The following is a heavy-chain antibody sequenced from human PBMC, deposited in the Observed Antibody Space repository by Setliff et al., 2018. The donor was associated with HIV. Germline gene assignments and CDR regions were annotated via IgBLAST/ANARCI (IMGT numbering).Heavy chain of an antibody. D-gene: IGHD3-10*01. Sequence: SETLSLTCSVSGGSISSGGHYWNWIRQHPGRGLEWIGYISNSGSTYYNPSPKGRLTISVDPSKNHFSLNLTSVTAADTAVYYCARVPSGLWFGKWGNWGQGTLVTVSS. CDR2: ISNSGST. CDR1: GGSISSGGHY. V-gene: IGHV4-31*03. J-gene: IGHJ4*02. CDR3: ARVPSGLWFGKWGN.